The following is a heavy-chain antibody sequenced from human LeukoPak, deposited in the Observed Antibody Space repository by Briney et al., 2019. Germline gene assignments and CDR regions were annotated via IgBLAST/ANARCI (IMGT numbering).Heavy chain of an antibody. CDR3: ARARDHYYDSSGYVF. Sequence: PSETLSLTCAVYGGSFSGYYWSWIRQPPGKGLEWIGEINHSGSTNYNPSLKSRVTISVDTSKNQFSLKLSSVTAADTAVYCCARARDHYYDSSGYVFWGQGTLVTVSS. V-gene: IGHV4-34*01. J-gene: IGHJ4*02. D-gene: IGHD3-22*01. CDR2: INHSGST. CDR1: GGSFSGYY.